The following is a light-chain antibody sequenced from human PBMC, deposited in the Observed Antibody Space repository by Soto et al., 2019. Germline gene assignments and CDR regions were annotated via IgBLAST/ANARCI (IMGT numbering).Light chain of an antibody. J-gene: IGKJ1*01. CDR2: GAS. CDR3: QQYGGSPRT. V-gene: IGKV3-20*01. CDR1: QSISSNF. Sequence: EIVLTQSPGTLSLSPGEGATLSCRASQSISSNFLAWYQQKRGQAPRLRIHGASNRATGLPDRFSGSGSGTDFTRTITRLEPEDFAVYYCQQYGGSPRTFGQGTKVEVK.